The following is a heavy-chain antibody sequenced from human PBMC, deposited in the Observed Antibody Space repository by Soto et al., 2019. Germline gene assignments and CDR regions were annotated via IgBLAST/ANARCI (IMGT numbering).Heavy chain of an antibody. V-gene: IGHV4-30-4*01. CDR2: IYHSGSS. D-gene: IGHD3-10*01. CDR3: ARTSPRGSGTWFDP. CDR1: GGSISSDDYY. Sequence: QVKLQESGPGLVNPSQTLSLTCNVSGGSISSDDYYWSWIRQPPGKGLEWIGYIYHSGSSYYNPSLQSRVTISIDTSKNQLSLKLSSVTAADSAVYYCARTSPRGSGTWFDPWGQGTLVTVSS. J-gene: IGHJ5*02.